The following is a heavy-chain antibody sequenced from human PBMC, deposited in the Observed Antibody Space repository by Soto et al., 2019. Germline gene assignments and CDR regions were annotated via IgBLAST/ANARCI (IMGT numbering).Heavy chain of an antibody. CDR2: ISGSGGST. V-gene: IGHV3-23*01. Sequence: EVQLFESGGGLVQPGGSLRLSCAASGFTFSSYAMSWVRQAPGKGLEWVSAISGSGGSTYYADSVKGRFTISRDNSKNTLYLQMNSLRAEDTAVYYCAKKDWEEPAGPAAITGGAFDIWGQGTMVTVSS. J-gene: IGHJ3*02. CDR3: AKKDWEEPAGPAAITGGAFDI. CDR1: GFTFSSYA. D-gene: IGHD2-2*01.